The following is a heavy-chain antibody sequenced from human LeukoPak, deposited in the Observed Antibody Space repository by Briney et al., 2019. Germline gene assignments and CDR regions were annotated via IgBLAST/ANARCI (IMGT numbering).Heavy chain of an antibody. CDR3: AKGGGI. Sequence: GGSLRLSCAASGFTFSNHDMTWIRQAPGKGLEWVSVINYSGVSTNYADSVKGRFTISRDNSKNTVYLQMNSLRVEDTAVYYCAKGGGIWGQGTMVTVSS. J-gene: IGHJ3*02. CDR2: INYSGVST. V-gene: IGHV3-23*01. CDR1: GFTFSNHD. D-gene: IGHD3-16*01.